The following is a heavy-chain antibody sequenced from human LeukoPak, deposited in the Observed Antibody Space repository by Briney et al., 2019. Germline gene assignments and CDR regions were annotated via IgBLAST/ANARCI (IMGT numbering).Heavy chain of an antibody. CDR2: ISSSSSYI. Sequence: GGSLRLSCAASGFTFSSYWTSWVRQAPGKGLEWVSSISSSSSYIYYADSVKGRFTISRDNAKNSLYLQMNSLRAEDTAVYYCASYYGDPAFDYWGQGTLVTVSS. V-gene: IGHV3-21*01. D-gene: IGHD4-17*01. CDR3: ASYYGDPAFDY. CDR1: GFTFSSYW. J-gene: IGHJ4*02.